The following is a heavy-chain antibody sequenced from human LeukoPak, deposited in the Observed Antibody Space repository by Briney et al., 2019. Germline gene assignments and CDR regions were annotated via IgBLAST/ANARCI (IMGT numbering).Heavy chain of an antibody. V-gene: IGHV3-7*01. J-gene: IGHJ4*02. CDR2: IKQDGSES. CDR1: GFTFSNYW. D-gene: IGHD3-10*01. Sequence: GGSLRLSCAASGFTFSNYWMSWVRQAPGKGLEWVANIKQDGSESNYVGSVKGRFTISRDNAKNSLYLQMNSLRAEDTAVYYCARENRGSGSGFFDYWGQGTLVTVSS. CDR3: ARENRGSGSGFFDY.